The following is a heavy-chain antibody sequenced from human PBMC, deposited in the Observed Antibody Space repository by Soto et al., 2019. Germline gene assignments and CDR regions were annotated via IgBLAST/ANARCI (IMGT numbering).Heavy chain of an antibody. CDR1: FGSISSYY. Sequence: LSLTCPFSFGSISSYYLSLVRQTPFKVLELVAVIWYDGSNKYYADSVKGRFTISRDNSKNTLYLQMNSLRAEDTAVYYCARDADVDTAMGSPFFEYWGQGTLVTVSS. D-gene: IGHD5-18*01. J-gene: IGHJ4*02. V-gene: IGHV3-33*08. CDR3: ARDADVDTAMGSPFFEY. CDR2: IWYDGSNK.